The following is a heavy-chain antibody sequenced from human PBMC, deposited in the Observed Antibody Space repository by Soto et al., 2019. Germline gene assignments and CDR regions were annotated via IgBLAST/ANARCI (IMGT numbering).Heavy chain of an antibody. V-gene: IGHV3-53*02. J-gene: IGHJ6*02. Sequence: EVQLVETGGGLIQPGGSLRLSCAASGFTVSSNYMSWVRQAPGKGLEWVAGIYSGGSTDYADSVKGRFTIYRDKSKNTLYLQMNRLRAEDTAVYYCARDGARSYYFYGMDVWGQGTTVTVSS. CDR3: ARDGARSYYFYGMDV. CDR2: IYSGGST. D-gene: IGHD3-16*01. CDR1: GFTVSSNY.